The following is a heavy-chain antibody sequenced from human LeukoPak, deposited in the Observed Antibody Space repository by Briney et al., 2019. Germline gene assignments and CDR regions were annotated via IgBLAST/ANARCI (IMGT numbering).Heavy chain of an antibody. CDR2: ISGSGGST. Sequence: PGGSLRLSCAASGFTFSSYAMSWVRQAPGKGLEWVSAISGSGGSTYYADSVKGRFTISRDNSKNTLYLQMNSLRAEDTAVYYCAKDTIRWGSYRYFVYWGQGTLVTVCS. D-gene: IGHD3-16*02. J-gene: IGHJ4*02. CDR3: AKDTIRWGSYRYFVY. V-gene: IGHV3-23*01. CDR1: GFTFSSYA.